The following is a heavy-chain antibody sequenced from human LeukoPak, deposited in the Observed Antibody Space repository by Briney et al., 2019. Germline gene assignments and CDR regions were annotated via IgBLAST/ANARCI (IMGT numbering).Heavy chain of an antibody. CDR2: ISSSSYI. CDR3: ASPAPDSDYGMDV. J-gene: IGHJ6*02. D-gene: IGHD1-14*01. Sequence: GGSLRLSCAASGFTFSSYSMNWVRQAPGKGLEWVSSISSSSYIYYADSVKGRFTISRDNAKNSLYLQMNSLRAEDTAVYYCASPAPDSDYGMDVWGQGTTVTVSS. CDR1: GFTFSSYS. V-gene: IGHV3-21*01.